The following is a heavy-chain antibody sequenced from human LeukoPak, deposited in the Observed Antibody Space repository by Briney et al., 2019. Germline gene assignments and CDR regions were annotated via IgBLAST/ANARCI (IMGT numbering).Heavy chain of an antibody. Sequence: GASVKVSCKASGGTFSSYAISWVRQAPGQGLEWMGGIIPIFGTANYAQKFQGRVTITADESTSTAYMELSSLRSEDTAVYYCASGSNDYYYYYMDVWGKGTTVTVSS. D-gene: IGHD5-12*01. CDR2: IIPIFGTA. J-gene: IGHJ6*03. V-gene: IGHV1-69*13. CDR1: GGTFSSYA. CDR3: ASGSNDYYYYYMDV.